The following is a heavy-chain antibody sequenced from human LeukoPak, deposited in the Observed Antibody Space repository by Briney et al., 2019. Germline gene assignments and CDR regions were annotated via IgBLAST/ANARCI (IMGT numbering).Heavy chain of an antibody. Sequence: PGGSLRLSCAASGFTFSSYSMNWVRQAPGKGLEWVSSISSSSSYIYYADSVKGRFTISRDNAKNSLYLQMNSLRAEDTAAYHCARDPSSGSYYVGFFYYYYMDVWGKGTTVTVSS. CDR2: ISSSSSYI. D-gene: IGHD1-26*01. CDR3: ARDPSSGSYYVGFFYYYYMDV. J-gene: IGHJ6*03. V-gene: IGHV3-21*01. CDR1: GFTFSSYS.